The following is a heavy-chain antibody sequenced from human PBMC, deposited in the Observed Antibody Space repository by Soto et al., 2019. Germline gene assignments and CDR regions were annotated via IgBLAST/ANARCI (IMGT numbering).Heavy chain of an antibody. CDR2: IYYSGHI. CDR1: GVSITTYY. Sequence: QVQLQESGPGLVKPSETLSLTCNVSGVSITTYYWSWIRQPPGKGLEWIGYIYYSGHINYNPSLKSRVTISVDTSKNQFSLKLSSVTAADTAVYYCARHGATNWGGFFVSWGLGTLVSVSS. V-gene: IGHV4-59*08. CDR3: ARHGATNWGGFFVS. D-gene: IGHD7-27*01. J-gene: IGHJ4*02.